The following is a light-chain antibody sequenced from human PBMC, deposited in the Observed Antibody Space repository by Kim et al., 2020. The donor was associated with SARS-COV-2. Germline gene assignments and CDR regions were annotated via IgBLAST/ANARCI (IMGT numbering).Light chain of an antibody. CDR1: SSNIGKDD. V-gene: IGLV1-47*01. CDR2: LND. Sequence: QSVLTQPPSVSGTPGQRVTISCSGSSSNIGKDDVYWYQQFPGTAPKLLIYLNDQRPSGVPDRFSGAKSGTSGSLAINGLRSEDEADYYCSAWDHSLDSRVFGGGTKVTVL. J-gene: IGLJ3*02. CDR3: SAWDHSLDSRV.